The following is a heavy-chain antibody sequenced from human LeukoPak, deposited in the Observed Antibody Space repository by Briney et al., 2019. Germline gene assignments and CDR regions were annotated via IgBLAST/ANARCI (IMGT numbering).Heavy chain of an antibody. CDR3: ARDDPDEVVPAAIAADDAFDI. CDR2: IKQDGSEK. D-gene: IGHD2-2*01. Sequence: GGSLRLSCAASGFTFSSYWMSWVRQAPGKGLEWVANIKQDGSEKNYVDSVKGRFTIPRDDAKNSLFLHMSSLRAEDTAVYYCARDDPDEVVPAAIAADDAFDIWGQGTMVTVSS. V-gene: IGHV3-7*01. J-gene: IGHJ3*02. CDR1: GFTFSSYW.